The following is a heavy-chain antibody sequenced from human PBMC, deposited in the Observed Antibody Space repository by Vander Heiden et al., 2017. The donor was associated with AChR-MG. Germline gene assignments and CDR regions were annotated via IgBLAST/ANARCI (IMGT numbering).Heavy chain of an antibody. CDR2: IIPIFGTA. CDR3: ARAGPKTYYYDSSGYSRVYWFDP. CDR1: GGTFSSYA. Sequence: QVQLVQSGAEVKKPGSSVKVSCKASGGTFSSYAISWVRQAPGQGLEWMGGIIPIFGTANYAQKFQGRVTITADKSTSTAYMELSSLRSEDTAVYYCARAGPKTYYYDSSGYSRVYWFDPWGQGTLVTVSS. D-gene: IGHD3-22*01. J-gene: IGHJ5*02. V-gene: IGHV1-69*06.